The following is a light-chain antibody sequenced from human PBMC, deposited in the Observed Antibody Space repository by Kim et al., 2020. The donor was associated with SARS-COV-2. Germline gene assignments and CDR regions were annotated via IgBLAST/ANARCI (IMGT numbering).Light chain of an antibody. CDR3: QQYNNWPRRT. V-gene: IGKV3-15*01. Sequence: VSPGERATLSCRASKSVSSNLAWYQKKPGQAPRLRIYGASTRATGIPARFSGSGSGTEFTLTISSLQSEDFAVYYCQQYNNWPRRTFGQGTKLEI. J-gene: IGKJ2*02. CDR1: KSVSSN. CDR2: GAS.